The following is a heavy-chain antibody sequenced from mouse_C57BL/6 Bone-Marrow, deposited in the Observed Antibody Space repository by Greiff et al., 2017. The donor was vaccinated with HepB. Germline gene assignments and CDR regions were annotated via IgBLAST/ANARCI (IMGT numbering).Heavy chain of an antibody. CDR2: INPSTGGT. CDR1: GYSFTGYY. J-gene: IGHJ2*01. Sequence: EVQLQQSGPELVKPGASVKISCKASGYSFTGYYMNWVKQSPEKSLEWIGEINPSTGGTTYNQKFKAKATLTVDKSSSTAYMQLKSLTSEDSAVYYCARRRLPYFDYWGQGTTLTVSS. CDR3: ARRRLPYFDY. D-gene: IGHD1-2*01. V-gene: IGHV1-42*01.